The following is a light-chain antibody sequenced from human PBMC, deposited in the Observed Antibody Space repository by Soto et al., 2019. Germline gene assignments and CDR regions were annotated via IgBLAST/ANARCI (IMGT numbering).Light chain of an antibody. V-gene: IGKV1D-13*01. Sequence: AIQLTQSPSSLSAYVGDSVSITCRASQGIRSAVAWYQQKPGRPPKLLIYDASSLEVGVPSRFSGSRSGTDFLLTVSRLQPEDFATYYCQQFDDYPFTFGPGTKVDIK. CDR2: DAS. J-gene: IGKJ3*01. CDR3: QQFDDYPFT. CDR1: QGIRSA.